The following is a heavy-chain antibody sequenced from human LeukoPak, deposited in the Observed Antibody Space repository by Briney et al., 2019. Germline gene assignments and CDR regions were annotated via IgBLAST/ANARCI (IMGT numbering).Heavy chain of an antibody. D-gene: IGHD6-19*01. J-gene: IGHJ4*02. CDR2: ISSSSNAI. CDR3: AKDNRRHYTSGPNPDSLH. CDR1: GFIFSSYS. V-gene: IGHV3-48*04. Sequence: GGSLRLSCAASGFIFSSYSMNWVRQAPGKGLEWVSYISSSSNAIYYADSVKGRFTISRDNAKNSLYLQMNSLRVEDTAFYYCAKDNRRHYTSGPNPDSLHWGQGALVTVSS.